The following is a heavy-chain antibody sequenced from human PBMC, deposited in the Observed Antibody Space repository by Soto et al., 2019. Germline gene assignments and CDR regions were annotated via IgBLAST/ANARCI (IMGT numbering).Heavy chain of an antibody. D-gene: IGHD6-6*01. CDR1: GFTFRTYG. CDR2: ISNNGINK. Sequence: QVQLVESGGGVVQPGRSLRLSCAASGFTFRTYGMHWVRQAPGKGLEWLAVISNNGINKYYADSVKGRFTISRDNSRDTLFLQMNSVRGEDTAIYYCAKVIRADSTSSNFYYYSGLDVWGQGTTVTVSS. V-gene: IGHV3-30*18. J-gene: IGHJ6*02. CDR3: AKVIRADSTSSNFYYYSGLDV.